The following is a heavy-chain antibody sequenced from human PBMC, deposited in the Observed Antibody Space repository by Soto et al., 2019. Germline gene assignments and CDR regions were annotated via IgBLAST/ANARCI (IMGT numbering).Heavy chain of an antibody. D-gene: IGHD1-20*01. CDR2: IDPSDSYT. Sequence: GESLKISCKGSGYSFTNYWIIWVRQLPGKGLEWMGRIDPSDSYTNYSPSFQGHVTISADKSISTAYLQWRSLKASHTAMYYCATRSIATYRSNWYRIGWFSPWALGTLGTVS. CDR1: GYSFTNYW. J-gene: IGHJ5*02. CDR3: ATRSIATYRSNWYRIGWFSP. V-gene: IGHV5-10-1*01.